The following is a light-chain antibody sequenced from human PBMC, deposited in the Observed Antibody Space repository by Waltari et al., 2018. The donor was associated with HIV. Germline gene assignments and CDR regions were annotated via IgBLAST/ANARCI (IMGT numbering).Light chain of an antibody. J-gene: IGLJ3*02. V-gene: IGLV3-25*03. Sequence: SYKLTQSPSVSVSPGQTATITCSGDLSPPQTSWYRQRPGQAPVVGISKDIERPSGIPDRFSGSRSGTTLTLTISGVQTEDEADYYCQSIDRGTTWVFGGGTKLTVL. CDR2: KDI. CDR3: QSIDRGTTWV. CDR1: LSPPQT.